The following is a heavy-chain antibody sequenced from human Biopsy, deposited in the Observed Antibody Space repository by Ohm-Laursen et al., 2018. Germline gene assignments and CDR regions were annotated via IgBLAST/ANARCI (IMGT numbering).Heavy chain of an antibody. V-gene: IGHV4-59*01. CDR1: GGSIKSYY. J-gene: IGHJ4*02. Sequence: TLSLTCTVSGGSIKSYYWNWIRQSPGKGLEWIGFIYYTGHTNYNPSLKSRATISVDTSKNQFSLKVISVTVADTAVYYCARLTGDPSYWGQGILVTVSS. D-gene: IGHD7-27*01. CDR2: IYYTGHT. CDR3: ARLTGDPSY.